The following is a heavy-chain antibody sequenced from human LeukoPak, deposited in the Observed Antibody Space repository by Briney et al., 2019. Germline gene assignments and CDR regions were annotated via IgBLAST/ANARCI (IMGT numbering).Heavy chain of an antibody. D-gene: IGHD6-13*01. V-gene: IGHV3-7*01. Sequence: PWGSLRLSCAASGFTFSSYWMSWVRKAPGKGLELVANIKQDGSEKYYVDSLKGRFTISRVNAKNSLYLQMISLRAEDTAVYYCAIGNRLYSSSWSSLAFDIWGQGTMVTVSS. CDR2: IKQDGSEK. CDR1: GFTFSSYW. CDR3: AIGNRLYSSSWSSLAFDI. J-gene: IGHJ3*02.